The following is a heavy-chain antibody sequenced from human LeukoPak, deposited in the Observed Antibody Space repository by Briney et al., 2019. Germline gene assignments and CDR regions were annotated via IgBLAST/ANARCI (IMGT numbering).Heavy chain of an antibody. J-gene: IGHJ4*02. CDR1: GFTFSSYG. D-gene: IGHD6-19*01. V-gene: IGHV3-23*01. CDR3: AKAPESSGWTGDD. Sequence: SGGSLRLSCAASGFTFSSYGMSWVRQAPGKGLEWVSAISGSGGSTYYADSVKGRFTISRDNSKNTLYLQMNSLRAEDTAVYYCAKAPESSGWTGDDWGQGTLVTVSS. CDR2: ISGSGGST.